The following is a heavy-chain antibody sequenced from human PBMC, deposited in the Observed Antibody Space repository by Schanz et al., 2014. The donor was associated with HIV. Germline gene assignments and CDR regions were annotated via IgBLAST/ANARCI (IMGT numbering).Heavy chain of an antibody. CDR1: TFTFNNYD. CDR2: ISGNGGST. Sequence: EVQLLESGGGLVQPGGSLRLSCAASTFTFNNYDMGWVRQAPGKGLEWVSGISGNGGSTYHADSVKGRFTISRDNSKNTLYLQMNSLRAEDTAVYYCARVANWDYYGMDVWGRGTTVTVSS. V-gene: IGHV3-23*01. D-gene: IGHD3-16*01. J-gene: IGHJ6*02. CDR3: ARVANWDYYGMDV.